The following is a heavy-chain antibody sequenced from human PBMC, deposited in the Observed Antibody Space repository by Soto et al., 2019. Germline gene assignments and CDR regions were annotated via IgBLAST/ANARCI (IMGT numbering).Heavy chain of an antibody. J-gene: IGHJ6*03. CDR2: ISSSGSTI. Sequence: GGSLRLSCAASGFTFSDYYMSWIRQAPGKGLEWVSYISSSGSTIYYADSVKGRFTISRDNAKNSLYLQMNSLRAEDTAVYYCASQINYGSGSYLYYYYMDVWGKGTTVTVSS. D-gene: IGHD3-10*01. V-gene: IGHV3-11*01. CDR3: ASQINYGSGSYLYYYYMDV. CDR1: GFTFSDYY.